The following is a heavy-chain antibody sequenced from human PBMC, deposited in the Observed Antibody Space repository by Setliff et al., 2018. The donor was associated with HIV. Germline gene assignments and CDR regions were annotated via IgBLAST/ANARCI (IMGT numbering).Heavy chain of an antibody. CDR3: ARRADWFDL. V-gene: IGHV1-18*01. CDR2: ISDYNSNT. CDR1: GYTFTSYG. J-gene: IGHJ5*02. Sequence: GASVKVSCKASGYTFTSYGLSWVRQAPGQGLEWMGWISDYNSNTEYAQKLQGRVTMTKDTSTSTAYMELRSLRPDDTAVYFCARRADWFDLWGQGTLVTVFS.